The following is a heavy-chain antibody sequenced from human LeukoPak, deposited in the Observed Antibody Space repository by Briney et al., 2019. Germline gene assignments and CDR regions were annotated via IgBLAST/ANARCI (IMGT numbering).Heavy chain of an antibody. CDR2: IYHSGST. Sequence: SETLSLTCTVSGYSISSGYYWGWIRQPPGKGLEWIGSIYHSGSTYYNPSLKSRVTISVDTSKNQFSLKLSSVTAADTAVYYCAIHRRDDYNFDYWGQGTLVTVSS. CDR1: GYSISSGYY. V-gene: IGHV4-38-2*02. D-gene: IGHD5-24*01. CDR3: AIHRRDDYNFDY. J-gene: IGHJ4*02.